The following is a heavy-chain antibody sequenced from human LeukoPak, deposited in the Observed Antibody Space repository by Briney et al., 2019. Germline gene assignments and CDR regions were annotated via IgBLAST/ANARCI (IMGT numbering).Heavy chain of an antibody. J-gene: IGHJ4*02. D-gene: IGHD3-22*01. CDR1: GFTFSSYS. V-gene: IGHV3-48*02. CDR3: ARSYYDSSGYYWSYFDY. CDR2: ISGSSSTI. Sequence: PGGSLRLSCAASGFTFSSYSMNWVRQAPGKGLEWVSYISGSSSTIYYADSVKGRFTISRDNAKNSLYLHMNSLRDEDTAVYYCARSYYDSSGYYWSYFDYRGQGTLVTVSS.